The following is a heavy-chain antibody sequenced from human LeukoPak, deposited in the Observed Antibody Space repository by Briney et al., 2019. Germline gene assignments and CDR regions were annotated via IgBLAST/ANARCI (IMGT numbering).Heavy chain of an antibody. V-gene: IGHV3-15*01. CDR3: TPECSSGGSCSYYYYYMDV. Sequence: PGGSLRLSCAASGFTFSNAWMTWVRQAPGKGLEWVGRIKSKTDGGTTDYAAPVKGRFTISRDDSKNTVYLQMNSLTTEDTAVYYCTPECSSGGSCSYYYYYMDVWGKGTTVTISS. J-gene: IGHJ6*03. CDR2: IKSKTDGGTT. CDR1: GFTFSNAW. D-gene: IGHD2-15*01.